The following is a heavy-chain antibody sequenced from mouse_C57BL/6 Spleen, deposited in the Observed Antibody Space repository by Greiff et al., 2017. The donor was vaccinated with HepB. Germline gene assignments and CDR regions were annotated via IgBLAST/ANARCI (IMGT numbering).Heavy chain of an antibody. CDR1: GFSLTSYG. V-gene: IGHV2-2*01. J-gene: IGHJ1*03. CDR2: IWSGGST. Sequence: VQLKESGPGLVQPSQSLSITCTVSGFSLTSYGVHWVRQSPGKGLEWLGVIWSGGSTDYNAAFISRLSISKDNSKSQVFFKMNSLQADDTAIYYCARNPYYYGSSYEYFDVWGTGTTVTVSS. CDR3: ARNPYYYGSSYEYFDV. D-gene: IGHD1-1*01.